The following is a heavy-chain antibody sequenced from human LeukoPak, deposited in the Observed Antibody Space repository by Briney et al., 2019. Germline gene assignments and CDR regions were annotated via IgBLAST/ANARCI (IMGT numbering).Heavy chain of an antibody. V-gene: IGHV3-33*01. CDR2: IWYDGSNK. J-gene: IGHJ4*02. CDR1: GFTFSSYG. D-gene: IGHD6-6*01. Sequence: PGRSLRLSCAASGFTFSSYGMHWVRQAPGKGLEWVAVIWYDGSNKYYADSVKGRFTISRDNSKNTLYLQMNSLRAEDTAVYYCARNEYSTPADYWGQGTLVTVSS. CDR3: ARNEYSTPADY.